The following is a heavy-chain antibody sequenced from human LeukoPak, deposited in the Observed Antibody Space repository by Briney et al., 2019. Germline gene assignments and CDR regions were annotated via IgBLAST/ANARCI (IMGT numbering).Heavy chain of an antibody. D-gene: IGHD3-9*01. J-gene: IGHJ4*02. Sequence: SQTLSLTCTVSGGSISSGGYYWSWIRQHPGKGLEWIGYIYYSGSTYYNPSLKSRVTISVDTSENQFSLKLSSVTAADTAVYYCARLNRYYDILTGWDYYFDYWGQGTLVTVSS. CDR3: ARLNRYYDILTGWDYYFDY. CDR2: IYYSGST. V-gene: IGHV4-31*03. CDR1: GGSISSGGYY.